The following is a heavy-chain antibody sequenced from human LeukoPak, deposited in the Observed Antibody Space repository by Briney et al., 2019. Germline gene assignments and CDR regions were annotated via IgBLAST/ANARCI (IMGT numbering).Heavy chain of an antibody. V-gene: IGHV3-48*02. Sequence: GGSLRLSCAASGFTFSSHSMNWVRQAPGKGLEWLSYIDSGSGNIYYRDSVKGRFTISRDNAQDSLYLQMDSLRDEDAAVYYCAREDDDWGPNTLDVWGQGTVVTVSS. D-gene: IGHD7-27*01. CDR3: AREDDDWGPNTLDV. J-gene: IGHJ3*01. CDR2: IDSGSGNI. CDR1: GFTFSSHS.